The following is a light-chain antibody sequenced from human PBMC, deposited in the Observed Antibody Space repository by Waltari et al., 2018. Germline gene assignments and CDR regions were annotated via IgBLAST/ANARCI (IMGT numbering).Light chain of an antibody. CDR1: QSIRSN. Sequence: EIVMTQPPATVPVLPGERATLSCRASQSIRSNLAWYQHKPGQAPRLLIYGASTRATGIPARFSGSGSGTEFTLTISSLQSEDFAVYFCQQYDNWLRTFGQGTKVEIK. V-gene: IGKV3-15*01. CDR2: GAS. CDR3: QQYDNWLRT. J-gene: IGKJ1*01.